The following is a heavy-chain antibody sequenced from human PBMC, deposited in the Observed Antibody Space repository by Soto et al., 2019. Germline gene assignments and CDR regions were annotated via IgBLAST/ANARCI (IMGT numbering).Heavy chain of an antibody. Sequence: GASVKVSCKTSGFTLSSSAVHWVRQARGHRLQWIGWIDVGSGNANYAQMDQERVTISRDMSTSTAYTVYLQMNSLRGEDTAVYYCARGNWKNGYFDYWGQGTLVTVS. CDR2: IDVGSGNA. J-gene: IGHJ4*02. D-gene: IGHD1-1*01. CDR1: GFTLSSSA. V-gene: IGHV1-58*01. CDR3: ARGNWKNGYFDY.